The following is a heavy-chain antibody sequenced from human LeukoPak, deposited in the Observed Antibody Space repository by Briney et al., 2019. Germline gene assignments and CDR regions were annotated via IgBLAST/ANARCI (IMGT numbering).Heavy chain of an antibody. J-gene: IGHJ5*02. D-gene: IGHD3-10*01. CDR3: ARYMVRGVALTHPHPDNWFDP. CDR1: GYTFTSYY. Sequence: ASVKVSCKASGYTFTSYYMHWVRQAPGQGLEWMGIINPSGGSTSYAQKFQGRVTMTRDTSTSTVYMELSSLRSEDTAVYYCARYMVRGVALTHPHPDNWFDPRGQGTLVTVSS. V-gene: IGHV1-46*01. CDR2: INPSGGST.